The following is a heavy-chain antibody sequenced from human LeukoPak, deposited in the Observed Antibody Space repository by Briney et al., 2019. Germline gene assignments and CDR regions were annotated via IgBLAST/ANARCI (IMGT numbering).Heavy chain of an antibody. CDR2: IYTSGST. CDR3: ARQPIWFGEPPNWFDP. CDR1: GGSISSYY. D-gene: IGHD3-10*01. V-gene: IGHV4-4*07. J-gene: IGHJ5*02. Sequence: SETLSLTCTVSGGSISSYYWSWIRQPAGKGLEWIGRIYTSGSTNYNPSLKSRVTMSVDTSKNQFSLKLSSVTAADTAVYYCARQPIWFGEPPNWFDPWGQGTLVTVSS.